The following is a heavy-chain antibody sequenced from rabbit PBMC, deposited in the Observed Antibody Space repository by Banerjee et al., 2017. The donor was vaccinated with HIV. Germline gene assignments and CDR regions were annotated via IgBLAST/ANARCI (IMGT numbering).Heavy chain of an antibody. CDR3: VRDLAGVIGWNFNL. V-gene: IGHV1S45*01. J-gene: IGHJ4*01. D-gene: IGHD4-1*01. Sequence: QEQLEESGGGLVQPEGSLTLTCTASGFTFSSYWMCWVRQAPGKRLELIACINTSSGNTVYASWAKGRFTISKSSSTTVTLQMTSLPAADTATYFCVRDLAGVIGWNFNLWGPGTLVTVS. CDR2: INTSSGNT. CDR1: GFTFSSYW.